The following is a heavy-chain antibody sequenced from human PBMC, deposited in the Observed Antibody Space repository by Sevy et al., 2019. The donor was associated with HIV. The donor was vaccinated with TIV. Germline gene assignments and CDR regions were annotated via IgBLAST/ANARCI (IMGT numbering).Heavy chain of an antibody. CDR2: ISSSSSII. V-gene: IGHV3-48*01. CDR3: ARELRFFDY. D-gene: IGHD3-3*01. Sequence: GGSLRLSCAASDFTFSSYSMNWVRQAPGKGLEWVSYISSSSSIIYYADSVKGRFTISRDNAKNSLYLQMNTLRAEDTAVYYCARELRFFDYWGQGTLVTVSS. J-gene: IGHJ4*02. CDR1: DFTFSSYS.